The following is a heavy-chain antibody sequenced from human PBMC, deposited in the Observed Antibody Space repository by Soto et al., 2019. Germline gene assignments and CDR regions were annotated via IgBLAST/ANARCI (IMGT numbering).Heavy chain of an antibody. Sequence: GGSLRLSCASSGFTLSMSAVNWVRQAPGKGLEWVSYISDSGDRTYYADSVKGRFTISRDRSKNTVSLQMDSLRAEDTAVYYCAKDRGIIVKAGDAFDVWGQGTKVTV. V-gene: IGHV3-23*01. CDR2: ISDSGDRT. D-gene: IGHD3-16*02. J-gene: IGHJ3*01. CDR1: GFTLSMSA. CDR3: AKDRGIIVKAGDAFDV.